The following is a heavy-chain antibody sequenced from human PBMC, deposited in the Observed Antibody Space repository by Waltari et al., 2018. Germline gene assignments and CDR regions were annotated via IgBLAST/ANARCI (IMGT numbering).Heavy chain of an antibody. CDR3: TTGTVTLVRGGVV. J-gene: IGHJ6*02. CDR1: GFTFTSAW. D-gene: IGHD3-10*01. V-gene: IGHV3-15*07. CDR2: IKPKTDGGAT. Sequence: EVQLVESGGGLVTPGGCLSPSWAASGFTFTSAWMNWIRQVPGKGLVWVGRIKPKTDGGATEYAAPLKGRFTISRDDSKNTLYLQMNSLKDEDTAVYYCTTGTVTLVRGGVVWGQGTTVTVSS.